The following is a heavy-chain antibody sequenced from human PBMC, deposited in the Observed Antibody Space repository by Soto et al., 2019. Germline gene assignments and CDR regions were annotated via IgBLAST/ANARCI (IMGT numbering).Heavy chain of an antibody. CDR2: IRRKANSYTT. CDR1: GLIFSDYH. D-gene: IGHD6-19*01. Sequence: EVQLVESGGGLVQPGGSLRLSCAASGLIFSDYHMDWVRQAPGKGLEWVGRIRRKANSYTTEYAASVKGRFTISRDDSKNSLYLQMTSLKSDDTAVYYCAMLGGWSGGSSGMDVWGQGTTVTVSS. CDR3: AMLGGWSGGSSGMDV. J-gene: IGHJ6*02. V-gene: IGHV3-72*01.